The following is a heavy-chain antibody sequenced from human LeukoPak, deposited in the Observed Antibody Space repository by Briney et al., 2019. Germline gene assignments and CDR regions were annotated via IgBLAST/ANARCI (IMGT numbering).Heavy chain of an antibody. V-gene: IGHV4-61*02. J-gene: IGHJ6*03. Sequence: SETLSLTCTVSGGSISSGSYYWSWIRQPAGKGLEWIGRIYTSGSTNYNPSLKSRVTISVDTSKNQFSLKLSSVTAADTAVYYCARGSIQLWAQYYYYYMDVWGKGTTVTVSS. CDR3: ARGSIQLWAQYYYYYMDV. CDR2: IYTSGST. CDR1: GGSISSGSYY. D-gene: IGHD5-18*01.